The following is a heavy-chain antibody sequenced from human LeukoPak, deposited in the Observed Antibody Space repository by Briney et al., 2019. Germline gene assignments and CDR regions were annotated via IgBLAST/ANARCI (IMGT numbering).Heavy chain of an antibody. CDR1: GFTFSNYA. Sequence: GGSLRLSCVASGFTFSNYAMSWVRQAPGKGLEWVSTISGGGVTTYYGDPAKGRFAISRDNSKNTLYLQMNSLTADDTAVYYCPRQSYASGWNPFDYWGQGILVTVSS. J-gene: IGHJ4*02. CDR2: ISGGGVTT. CDR3: PRQSYASGWNPFDY. D-gene: IGHD6-19*01. V-gene: IGHV3-23*01.